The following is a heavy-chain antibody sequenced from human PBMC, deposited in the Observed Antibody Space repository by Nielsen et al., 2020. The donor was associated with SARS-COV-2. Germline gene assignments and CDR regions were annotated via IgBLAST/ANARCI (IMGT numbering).Heavy chain of an antibody. V-gene: IGHV3-33*08. CDR2: IWYDGSNK. Sequence: GESLKISCAASGFTFSSYGMHWVRQAPGKGLEWVAVIWYDGSNKYYADSVKGRFTISRDNSKNTLYLQMNSLRAEDTAVYYCARGMVRGSVSGMDVWGQGTTVTVSS. CDR3: ARGMVRGSVSGMDV. CDR1: GFTFSSYG. J-gene: IGHJ6*02. D-gene: IGHD3-10*01.